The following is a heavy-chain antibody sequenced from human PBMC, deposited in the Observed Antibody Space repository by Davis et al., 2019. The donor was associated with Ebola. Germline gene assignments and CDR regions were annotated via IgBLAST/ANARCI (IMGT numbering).Heavy chain of an antibody. Sequence: GGSLRLSCAASGFTFSSYAMTWARQAPGKGLEWVSAVTSSGGGTYYADCVKGRFTISRDNSKNTLYLKMNSLRVEDTAVYYCAKGGSGWPSDYSYGMGVWGKGTTVTVSS. CDR2: VTSSGGGT. D-gene: IGHD6-19*01. CDR3: AKGGSGWPSDYSYGMGV. J-gene: IGHJ6*04. V-gene: IGHV3-23*01. CDR1: GFTFSSYA.